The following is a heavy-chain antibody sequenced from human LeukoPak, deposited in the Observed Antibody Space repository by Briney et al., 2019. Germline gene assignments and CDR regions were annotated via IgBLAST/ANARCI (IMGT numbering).Heavy chain of an antibody. D-gene: IGHD2-15*01. V-gene: IGHV1-2*02. J-gene: IGHJ5*02. Sequence: ASVTVSCKASGYTFTGYYMHWVRQAPGQGLEWMGWINPNSGGTNYAQKFQGRVTMTRDTSISTAYMELSRLRSDDTAVYYCARARTYCSGGSCYLLDPWGQGTLVTVSS. CDR3: ARARTYCSGGSCYLLDP. CDR1: GYTFTGYY. CDR2: INPNSGGT.